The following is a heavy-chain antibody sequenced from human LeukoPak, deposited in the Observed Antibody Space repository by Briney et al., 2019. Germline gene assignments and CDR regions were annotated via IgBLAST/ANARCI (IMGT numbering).Heavy chain of an antibody. V-gene: IGHV3-21*01. CDR3: ARGGPRAYSSSWSRRGVDY. CDR1: GFTFSSYS. J-gene: IGHJ4*02. D-gene: IGHD6-13*01. Sequence: PGGSLRLSCAASGFTFSSYSMNWVRQAPGKGLEWVSSISSSSSYIYYADSVKGRFTISRDNAKNSLYLQMNSLRAEDTAVYYCARGGPRAYSSSWSRRGVDYWGQGTLVTVSS. CDR2: ISSSSSYI.